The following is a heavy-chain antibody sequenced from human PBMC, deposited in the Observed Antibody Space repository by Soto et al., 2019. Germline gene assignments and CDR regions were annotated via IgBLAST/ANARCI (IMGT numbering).Heavy chain of an antibody. J-gene: IGHJ6*02. D-gene: IGHD4-17*01. CDR1: GITFSNYA. V-gene: IGHV3-23*01. CDR2: ISGSGGTT. Sequence: PGGSLRLSCAASGITFSNYAMSWVRQAPGKGLEWVSGISGSGGTTYYIDSVKGRFTISRDNSKNTMYLQMNSLRAEDTAVYYCAKVEGGYGDYSRPFYYGMDVWGQGTTVTVSS. CDR3: AKVEGGYGDYSRPFYYGMDV.